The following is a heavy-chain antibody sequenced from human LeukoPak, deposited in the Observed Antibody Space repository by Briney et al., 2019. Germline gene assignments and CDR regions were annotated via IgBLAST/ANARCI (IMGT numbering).Heavy chain of an antibody. CDR1: GGSISSYY. Sequence: PSEALSLTCTASGGSISSYYWSWIRQPPGKGLEWIGYIYYSGSTNYNPSLKSRVTISVDTSKNQFSLKLSSVTAADTAVYYCARSQYSSSWRTGFDYWGQGTLVTVSS. V-gene: IGHV4-59*01. J-gene: IGHJ4*02. CDR3: ARSQYSSSWRTGFDY. CDR2: IYYSGST. D-gene: IGHD6-13*01.